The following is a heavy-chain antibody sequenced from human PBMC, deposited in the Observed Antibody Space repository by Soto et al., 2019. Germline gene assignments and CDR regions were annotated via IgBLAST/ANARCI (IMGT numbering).Heavy chain of an antibody. Sequence: QVQLVQSGAEVKKPGASVKVSCKASGYTFTSYAMQWVRQAPGQRLEWMGWINAGNGNTKYSQKFQGRVTITRDTSASTAYRVLSSLRSEDTAVYYCARARGGALIDYWGQGTVVTVSS. CDR1: GYTFTSYA. D-gene: IGHD3-16*01. CDR2: INAGNGNT. CDR3: ARARGGALIDY. J-gene: IGHJ4*02. V-gene: IGHV1-3*01.